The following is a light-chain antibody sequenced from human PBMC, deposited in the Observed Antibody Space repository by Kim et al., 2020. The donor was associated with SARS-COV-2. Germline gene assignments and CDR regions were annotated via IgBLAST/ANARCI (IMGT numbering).Light chain of an antibody. V-gene: IGKV1-8*01. Sequence: AIRMTQSPSSLSASIGDRVTITCRASQGISSYLAWYQQKPGKAPKLLIYAASTLQSGVPSRFSGSGSGTEFTLTISCLQSEDFATYYCQQYYSYPLTFGGGTKVDIK. CDR1: QGISSY. CDR2: AAS. CDR3: QQYYSYPLT. J-gene: IGKJ4*01.